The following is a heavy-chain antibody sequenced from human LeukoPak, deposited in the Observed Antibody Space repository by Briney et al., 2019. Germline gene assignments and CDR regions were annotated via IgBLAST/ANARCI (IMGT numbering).Heavy chain of an antibody. Sequence: GSSVKVSCKASGGTFSSYAISWVRQAPGQGLEWMGWISAYNGNTNYAQKLQGRVTMTTDTSTSTAYMELRSLRSDDTAVYYCARVYSSGWGYYYYMDVWGKGTTVTISS. V-gene: IGHV1-18*01. CDR3: ARVYSSGWGYYYYMDV. CDR2: ISAYNGNT. D-gene: IGHD6-19*01. J-gene: IGHJ6*03. CDR1: GGTFSSYA.